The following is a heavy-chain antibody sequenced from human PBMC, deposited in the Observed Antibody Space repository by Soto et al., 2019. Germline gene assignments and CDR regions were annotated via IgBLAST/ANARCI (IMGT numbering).Heavy chain of an antibody. J-gene: IGHJ6*02. CDR2: INAGNGNA. CDR3: ARSSFYGSGSWDYYGLDV. Sequence: QVQLVQSGAEVKKPGASVKVSCKASGFTFTSNAIQWVRQAPGQRLEWMGWINAGNGNAKYSQRFQGRVTIVRDTSARTAYMELSSLRSEDTAVYYCARSSFYGSGSWDYYGLDVWGHGTTVTVSS. V-gene: IGHV1-3*01. CDR1: GFTFTSNA. D-gene: IGHD3-10*01.